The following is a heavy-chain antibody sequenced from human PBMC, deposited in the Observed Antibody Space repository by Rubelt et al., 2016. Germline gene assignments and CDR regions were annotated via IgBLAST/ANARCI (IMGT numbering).Heavy chain of an antibody. Sequence: KGLAWVSYISSSGSTVYYADSVKCRFPISRDNAKNSLYLHMTSLRAEDTAVYYCSGYGGYDLFDYWGQGTLVTVSA. CDR2: ISSSGSTV. V-gene: IGHV3-48*03. J-gene: IGHJ4*02. D-gene: IGHD5-12*01. CDR3: SGYGGYDLFDY.